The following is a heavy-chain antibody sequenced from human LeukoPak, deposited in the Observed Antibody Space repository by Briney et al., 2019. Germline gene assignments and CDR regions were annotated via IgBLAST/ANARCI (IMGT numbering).Heavy chain of an antibody. CDR3: AGSLGYCTSNVCYLKY. CDR1: GYSENFSG. Sequence: GASVRVSSMPSGYSENFSGITWVRQVAGRGLERMGWISAQHGQTEYAPNSQDRVTMTTDTYTNTAYMELRSLRSDDTAVYYCAGSLGYCTSNVCYLKYWGQGTLVTVSS. J-gene: IGHJ4*02. CDR2: ISAQHGQT. V-gene: IGHV1-18*01. D-gene: IGHD2-8*01.